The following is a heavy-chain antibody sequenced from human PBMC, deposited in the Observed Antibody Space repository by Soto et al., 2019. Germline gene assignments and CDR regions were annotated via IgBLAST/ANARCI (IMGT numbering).Heavy chain of an antibody. D-gene: IGHD2-15*01. CDR3: ALCIGGRCYSDGFDI. V-gene: IGHV3-23*01. Sequence: EVQLLESGGGLVQPGGSLRLSCAASGFTFSSYSMIWVRQAPGKGLEWVSAISRSSDNILYADSVKGRFTISRDNSKNPLYQQMNSLRAEDTAVYYCALCIGGRCYSDGFDIWGQGTMVTVSS. J-gene: IGHJ3*02. CDR1: GFTFSSYS. CDR2: ISRSSDNI.